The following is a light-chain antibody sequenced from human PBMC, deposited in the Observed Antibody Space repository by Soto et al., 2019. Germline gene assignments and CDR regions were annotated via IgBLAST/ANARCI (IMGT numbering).Light chain of an antibody. CDR2: DAS. Sequence: DIQMTQSPSSLSASVGDRVTITCQASQDISNYLNWYQQKPGKAPKLLIYDASTLETGVRSRFNGSGSGTDFTVTISSLQPEDIATYYCQQYDNLPPLTFGGGTKVEIK. J-gene: IGKJ4*01. CDR3: QQYDNLPPLT. V-gene: IGKV1-33*01. CDR1: QDISNY.